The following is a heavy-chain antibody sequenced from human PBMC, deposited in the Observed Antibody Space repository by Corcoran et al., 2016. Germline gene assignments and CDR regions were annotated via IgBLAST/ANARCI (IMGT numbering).Heavy chain of an antibody. CDR2: IRSKANSYAT. V-gene: IGHV3-73*02. J-gene: IGHJ4*02. CDR1: GFTFSGSA. CDR3: TSSGDGYNGDY. D-gene: IGHD5-12*01. Sequence: EVQLVESGGGLVQPGGSLKLSCAASGFTFSGSAMHWVRQASGKGLEWVGRIRSKANSYATAYAASMKGRFTISRDDSKNTAYLQMNSLKTEDTAVYYCTSSGDGYNGDYWGQGTLVTVSS.